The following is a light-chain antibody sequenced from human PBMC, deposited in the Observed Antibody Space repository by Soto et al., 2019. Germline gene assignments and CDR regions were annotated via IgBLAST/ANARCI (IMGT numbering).Light chain of an antibody. CDR1: SSNIGAGYD. CDR2: GNS. V-gene: IGLV1-40*01. Sequence: QSVLTQPPSVSGAPGQRVTISCTGSSSNIGAGYDVHWYQQLPGTAPKLLIYGNSNRPSGVPYRFSGSKSGTSASLAITGLQAEDEADYYCQSYDSSLSGSRVVFGGGTKVTVL. CDR3: QSYDSSLSGSRVV. J-gene: IGLJ2*01.